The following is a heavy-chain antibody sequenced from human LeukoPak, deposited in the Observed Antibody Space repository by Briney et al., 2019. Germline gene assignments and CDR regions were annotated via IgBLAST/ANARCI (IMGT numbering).Heavy chain of an antibody. CDR3: ARDHCTSSGCYEYYYYGMDV. CDR1: GYTFTDYY. J-gene: IGHJ6*02. Sequence: ASVKVSCKASGYTFTDYYMHWVRQAPGQGLEWMGWINPNSGGTNSAQKFQGRVTMTRDTSVSTAYMELSRLRSDDTAVYYCARDHCTSSGCYEYYYYGMDVWGHGTTVTVSS. V-gene: IGHV1-2*02. CDR2: INPNSGGT. D-gene: IGHD2-2*01.